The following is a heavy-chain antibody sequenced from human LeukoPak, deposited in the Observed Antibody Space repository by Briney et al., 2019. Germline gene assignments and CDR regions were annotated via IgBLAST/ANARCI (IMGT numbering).Heavy chain of an antibody. Sequence: PSETLSLTCAVYGGSFSGYYWSWIRQPPGKGLEWIGEINHSGSTNYNPSLKSRVTISVDTSKNQFSLKLSSMTAADTAVYYCARGGRHYYGSGTTVGWFDPWGQGTLVTVSS. CDR1: GGSFSGYY. V-gene: IGHV4-34*01. J-gene: IGHJ5*02. CDR2: INHSGST. CDR3: ARGGRHYYGSGTTVGWFDP. D-gene: IGHD3-10*01.